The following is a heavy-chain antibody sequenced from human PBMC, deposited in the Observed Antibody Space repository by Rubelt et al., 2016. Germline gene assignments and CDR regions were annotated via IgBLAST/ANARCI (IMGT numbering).Heavy chain of an antibody. CDR3: ARFAIGGHSSGYLFDY. D-gene: IGHD3-22*01. J-gene: IGHJ4*02. CDR2: INPNSGGT. V-gene: IGHV1-2*02. CDR1: GYTFTGYY. Sequence: QVQLVQSGAEVKKPGASVKVSCKASGYTFTGYYMHWVRQAPGQGLEWMGWINPNSGGTHYAQNFQGRVTMARDTSISTAYMELGRLSSDDTAVYYCARFAIGGHSSGYLFDYWGQGTLVTVSS.